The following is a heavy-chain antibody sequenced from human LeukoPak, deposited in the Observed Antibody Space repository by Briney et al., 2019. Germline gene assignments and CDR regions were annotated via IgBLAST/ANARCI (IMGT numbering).Heavy chain of an antibody. CDR2: FYYSGST. D-gene: IGHD5-24*01. CDR3: ARGRRDGYNLEYFDK. J-gene: IGHJ4*02. CDR1: GGSITSSSYY. Sequence: PSETLSLTCTVSGGSITSSSYYWGWIRQPPGKGLQWIGSFYYSGSTYYNLSLKSRVTIYVDTSKNQFSLKLSSVTAADTAVYYCARGRRDGYNLEYFDKWGQGTLVTVSS. V-gene: IGHV4-39*01.